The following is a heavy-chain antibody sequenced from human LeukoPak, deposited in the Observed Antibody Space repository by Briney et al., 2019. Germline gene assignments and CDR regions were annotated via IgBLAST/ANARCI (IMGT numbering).Heavy chain of an antibody. CDR3: ARDDYGDYVWSQPTFDY. V-gene: IGHV3-33*01. CDR1: GFTFSSYG. D-gene: IGHD4-17*01. J-gene: IGHJ4*02. Sequence: QPGRSLRLSCAASGFTFSSYGMHWVRQAPGKGLEWVAVIWYDGSNKYYADSVKGRFTISRDNSKNTLYLQMNGLRAEDTAVYYCARDDYGDYVWSQPTFDYWGQGTLVTVSS. CDR2: IWYDGSNK.